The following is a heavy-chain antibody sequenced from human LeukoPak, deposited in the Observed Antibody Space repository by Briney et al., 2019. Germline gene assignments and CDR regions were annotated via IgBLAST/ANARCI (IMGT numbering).Heavy chain of an antibody. Sequence: GASVKVSCTASGYTFTTYDINWVRQATGQGLEWMGWISAYNGSTNYAQKLQGRVTMTTDTSTSTAYMELRSLRSDDTVVYYCARVRGGSYYDHWGEGTLVTVSS. V-gene: IGHV1-18*01. CDR1: GYTFTTYD. D-gene: IGHD1-26*01. CDR2: ISAYNGST. J-gene: IGHJ4*02. CDR3: ARVRGGSYYDH.